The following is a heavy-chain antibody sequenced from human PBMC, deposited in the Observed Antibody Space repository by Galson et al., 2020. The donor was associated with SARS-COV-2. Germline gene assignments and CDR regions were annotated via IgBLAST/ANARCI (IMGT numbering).Heavy chain of an antibody. J-gene: IGHJ4*02. Sequence: GSLRLSCAVYGGSFSGYYWSWIRQPPGKGLEWIGEINHSGSTNYNPSLKSRVTISVDTSKNQFSLKLSSVTAADTAVYYCARGVRRWLQFDRRPYYFDYWGQGTLVTVSS. CDR2: INHSGST. CDR3: ARGVRRWLQFDRRPYYFDY. D-gene: IGHD5-12*01. V-gene: IGHV4-34*01. CDR1: GGSFSGYY.